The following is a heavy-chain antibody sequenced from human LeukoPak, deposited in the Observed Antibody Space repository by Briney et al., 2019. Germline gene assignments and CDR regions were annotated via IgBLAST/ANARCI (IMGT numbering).Heavy chain of an antibody. CDR1: GFTFSSYA. Sequence: PGGSLRLSCAASGFTFSSYAMSWVRQAPGKGLEWVSAISGSGGSTYYADSVKGRFTISRDNSKNTLYLQMNSLRAEDTAVYYCAKVRYDILTGYSYRQRYYFDYWGQGTLVTVSS. D-gene: IGHD3-9*01. V-gene: IGHV3-23*01. J-gene: IGHJ4*02. CDR2: ISGSGGST. CDR3: AKVRYDILTGYSYRQRYYFDY.